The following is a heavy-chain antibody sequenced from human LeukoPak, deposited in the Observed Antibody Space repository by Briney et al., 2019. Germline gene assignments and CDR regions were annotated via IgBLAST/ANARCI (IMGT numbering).Heavy chain of an antibody. V-gene: IGHV3-30-3*01. J-gene: IGHJ3*02. CDR3: ATDATGAFDI. CDR2: ISYDGSSK. Sequence: GGSLRLSCAASGFTFSSSAMYWVRQAPGKGLEWVAVISYDGSSKDYADSEKGRFTISRDNSKNTLYVQMNSLRPEDTAVYYCATDATGAFDIWGQGTLVTVSS. CDR1: GFTFSSSA. D-gene: IGHD2-15*01.